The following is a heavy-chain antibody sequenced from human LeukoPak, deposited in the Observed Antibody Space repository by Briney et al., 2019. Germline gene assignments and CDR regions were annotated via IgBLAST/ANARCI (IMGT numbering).Heavy chain of an antibody. D-gene: IGHD1-26*01. CDR3: ARDFFRVHSGSYYFDY. V-gene: IGHV3-33*01. Sequence: GGSLRLSCAASGFTFSSYGMHWVRQAPGKGLEWVAVIWYDGSNKYYADSVKGRFTISRDNSKNTLYLQMNSLRAEDTAVYYCARDFFRVHSGSYYFDYWGQGTLVTLYS. J-gene: IGHJ4*02. CDR1: GFTFSSYG. CDR2: IWYDGSNK.